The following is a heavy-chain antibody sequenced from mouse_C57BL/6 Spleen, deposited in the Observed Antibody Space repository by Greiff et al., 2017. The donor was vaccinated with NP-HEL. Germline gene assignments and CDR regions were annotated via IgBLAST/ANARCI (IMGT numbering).Heavy chain of an antibody. CDR3: TREEDRGYQPYYAMDY. Sequence: EVQGVESGEGLVKPGGSLKLSCAASGFTFSSYAMSWVRQTPEKRLEWVAYISSGGDYIYYADTVKGRFTISRDNARNTLYLQMSSLKSEDTAMYYCTREEDRGYQPYYAMDYWGQGTSVTVSS. D-gene: IGHD2-2*01. CDR2: ISSGGDYI. J-gene: IGHJ4*01. V-gene: IGHV5-9-1*02. CDR1: GFTFSSYA.